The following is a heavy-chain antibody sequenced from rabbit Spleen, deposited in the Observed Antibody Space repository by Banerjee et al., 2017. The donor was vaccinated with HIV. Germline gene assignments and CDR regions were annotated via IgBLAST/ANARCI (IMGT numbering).Heavy chain of an antibody. CDR2: IDIGSSGFT. J-gene: IGHJ6*01. CDR1: GFSFSDRDV. D-gene: IGHD1-1*01. CDR3: ARDTSSSFSSYGMDL. Sequence: QEQLVESGGGLVKPGASLTLTCKASGFSFSDRDVMCWVRQAPGKGLEWIACIDIGSSGFTYFASWAKGRFTISKTSSTTVTLQMTSLTAADTATYFCARDTSSSFSSYGMDLWGPGTLVTVS. V-gene: IGHV1S45*01.